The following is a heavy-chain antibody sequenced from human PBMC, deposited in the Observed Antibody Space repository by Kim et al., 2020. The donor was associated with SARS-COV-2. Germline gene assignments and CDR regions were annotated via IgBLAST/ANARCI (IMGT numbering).Heavy chain of an antibody. D-gene: IGHD2-15*01. V-gene: IGHV3-23*01. CDR3: AKGQWWLPDYFDY. J-gene: IGHJ4*02. Sequence: YADSVTGRFTISRDKSKNTLYLQMNSLRAEDTAVYYCAKGQWWLPDYFDYWGQGTLVTVSS.